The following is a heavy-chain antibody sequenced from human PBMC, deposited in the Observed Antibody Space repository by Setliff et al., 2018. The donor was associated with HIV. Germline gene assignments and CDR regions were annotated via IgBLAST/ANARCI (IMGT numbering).Heavy chain of an antibody. CDR2: IYASGRT. D-gene: IGHD3-3*01. J-gene: IGHJ4*02. V-gene: IGHV4-4*07. CDR3: ARGNNDLESFDY. Sequence: SETLSLTCNVSGDSLNTYYWSWIRQSGGKGLEWIGRIYASGRTTFNPSLKSRVRMSVDTSKNQFSLKLTSVTASDTAVYYCARGNNDLESFDYWGQGALVTSPQ. CDR1: GDSLNTYY.